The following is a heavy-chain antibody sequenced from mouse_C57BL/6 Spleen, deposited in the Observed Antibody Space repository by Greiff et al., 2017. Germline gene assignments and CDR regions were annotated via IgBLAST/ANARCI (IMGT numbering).Heavy chain of an antibody. CDR2: ISDGGSYT. V-gene: IGHV5-4*03. CDR3: ARSNRYFEV. J-gene: IGHJ1*03. Sequence: EVKLVESGGGLVKPGGSLKLSCAASGFTFSSYAMSWVRQTPEKRLEWVATISDGGSYTYYPDNVKGRFTISRDNAKNNLYLQMSHLKSEDTAMYYCARSNRYFEVWGTGTTGTASS. D-gene: IGHD4-1*01. CDR1: GFTFSSYA.